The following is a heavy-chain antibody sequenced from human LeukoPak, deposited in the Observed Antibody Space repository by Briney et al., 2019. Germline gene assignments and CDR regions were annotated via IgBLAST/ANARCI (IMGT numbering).Heavy chain of an antibody. J-gene: IGHJ4*02. CDR2: ISAYNGNT. V-gene: IGHV1-18*01. Sequence: ASVKVSCKASDYSFINHGISWVRQAPGQGLEWMGWISAYNGNTNYAQKFQGRVTMTTDTSTSTAYMELRSLRSDDTAVYYCARVRSIVGARDFDYWGQGTLVTVSS. D-gene: IGHD1-26*01. CDR1: DYSFINHG. CDR3: ARVRSIVGARDFDY.